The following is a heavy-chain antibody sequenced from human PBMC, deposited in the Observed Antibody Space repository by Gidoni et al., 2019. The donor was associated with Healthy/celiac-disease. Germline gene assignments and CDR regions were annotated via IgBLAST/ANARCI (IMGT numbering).Heavy chain of an antibody. CDR3: ARENSLGDSSSFHSDAFDI. Sequence: QVQLVESGGGVVQPGRSLRLSCAASGFTFSSYSMHWVRQAPGKGLEWVAVISYDGSNKYYADSVKGRFTISRDNSKNTLYLQMNRLRAEDTAVYYCARENSLGDSSSFHSDAFDIWGQGTMVTVSS. CDR2: ISYDGSNK. D-gene: IGHD6-13*01. J-gene: IGHJ3*02. V-gene: IGHV3-30*01. CDR1: GFTFSSYS.